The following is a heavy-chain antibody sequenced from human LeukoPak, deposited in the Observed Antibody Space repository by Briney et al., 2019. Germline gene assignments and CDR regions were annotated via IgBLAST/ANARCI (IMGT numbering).Heavy chain of an antibody. CDR3: ARVGRYFDWLTPQYGMDV. D-gene: IGHD3-9*01. CDR1: GFTFSSYS. CDR2: ISSSSSYI. J-gene: IGHJ6*02. V-gene: IGHV3-21*01. Sequence: MTGGSLRLSCAASGFTFSSYSMNWVRQAPGKGLEWVSSISSSSSYIYYADSVKGRFTISRDNAKNSLYLQMNSLRAEDTAVYYCARVGRYFDWLTPQYGMDVWGQGTTVTVSS.